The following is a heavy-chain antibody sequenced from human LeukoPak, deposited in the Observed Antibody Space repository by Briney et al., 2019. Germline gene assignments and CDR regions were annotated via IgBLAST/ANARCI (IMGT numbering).Heavy chain of an antibody. CDR3: ARGRYGDSRDY. V-gene: IGHV1-8*02. D-gene: IGHD4-17*01. CDR1: GYTFTGYY. Sequence: GASVKVSCKASGYTFTGYYMHWVRQAPGQGLEWMGWMNPNSGNTGYAQKFQGRVTMTRNTSISTAYMELSSLRSEDTAVYYCARGRYGDSRDYWGQGTLVTVSS. CDR2: MNPNSGNT. J-gene: IGHJ4*02.